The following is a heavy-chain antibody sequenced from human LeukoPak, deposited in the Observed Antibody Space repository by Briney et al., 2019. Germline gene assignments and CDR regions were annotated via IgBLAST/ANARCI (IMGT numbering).Heavy chain of an antibody. Sequence: GGSLRLSCAASGFTFSSYAMSWVRQAPGKGLEWVSTISGSGGSTYYAVSVKGRFTISRDNSKNTLYLQMNSLRAEDTAVYYCARNLKGYSSSWDPSAFDIWGQGTMVTVSS. V-gene: IGHV3-23*01. CDR1: GFTFSSYA. D-gene: IGHD6-13*01. J-gene: IGHJ3*02. CDR3: ARNLKGYSSSWDPSAFDI. CDR2: ISGSGGST.